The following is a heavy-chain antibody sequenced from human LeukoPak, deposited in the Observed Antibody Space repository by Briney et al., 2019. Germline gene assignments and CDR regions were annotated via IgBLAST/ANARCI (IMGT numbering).Heavy chain of an antibody. J-gene: IGHJ4*02. D-gene: IGHD5-18*01. CDR3: ARGSYGTTPRRRTRTYYFDY. Sequence: ASVKVSCKASGYTFTGYYMHWVRQAPGQGLEWMGWINPNSGGTNYAQKFQGRVTMTRDTSISTAYMELSRLRSDDTAVYYCARGSYGTTPRRRTRTYYFDYWGQGTLVTVSS. V-gene: IGHV1-2*02. CDR1: GYTFTGYY. CDR2: INPNSGGT.